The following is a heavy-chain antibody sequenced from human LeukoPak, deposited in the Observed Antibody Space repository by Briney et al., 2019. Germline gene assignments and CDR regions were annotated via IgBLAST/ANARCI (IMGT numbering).Heavy chain of an antibody. CDR2: ISAYSGNR. D-gene: IGHD3-16*01. CDR3: ARDGAISPGGIDSFDI. Sequence: VASVKVSFKTSGYTFNINGMSWVRQAPGQGPEWMGWISAYSGNRNYAQKFQGRVSITTDTSTNTGYMELWSLRSDDTAVYYCARDGAISPGGIDSFDIWGQGTMVTVSS. CDR1: GYTFNING. V-gene: IGHV1-18*04. J-gene: IGHJ3*02.